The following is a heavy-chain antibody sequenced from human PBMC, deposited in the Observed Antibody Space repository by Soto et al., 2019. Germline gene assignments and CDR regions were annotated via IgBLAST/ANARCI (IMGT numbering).Heavy chain of an antibody. CDR2: TYYRSKWYN. Sequence: SQTLSLTCAMSGDRVSSNSAAWNWIRQSPSRGLEWLGRTYYRSKWYNDYAVSVKSRITINPDTSKNQFSLQLNSVTPEDTAVYYCARDAYDDFWSCYLVWGQGTMVTVSS. J-gene: IGHJ3*01. D-gene: IGHD3-3*01. CDR3: ARDAYDDFWSCYLV. V-gene: IGHV6-1*01. CDR1: GDRVSSNSAA.